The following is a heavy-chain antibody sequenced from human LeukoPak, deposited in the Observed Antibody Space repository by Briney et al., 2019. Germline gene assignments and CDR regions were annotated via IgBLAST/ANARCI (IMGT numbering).Heavy chain of an antibody. Sequence: GGSLRLSCAASGFTFSSYAMHSIRQAPGKGLEWVAVISYDGSNKYYADSVKGRFTISRDNSKNTLYLQMNSLRAEDTAVYYCARADVDTTMAYFFDYWGQGTLVTVSS. CDR2: ISYDGSNK. CDR3: ARADVDTTMAYFFDY. CDR1: GFTFSSYA. J-gene: IGHJ4*02. V-gene: IGHV3-30*04. D-gene: IGHD5-18*01.